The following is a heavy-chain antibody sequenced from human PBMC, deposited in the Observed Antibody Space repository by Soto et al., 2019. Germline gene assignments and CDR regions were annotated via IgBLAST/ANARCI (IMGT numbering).Heavy chain of an antibody. D-gene: IGHD3-10*01. CDR1: GASISSSKW. V-gene: IGHV4-4*02. J-gene: IGHJ4*02. Sequence: SETLSLTCAVSGASISSSKWWTWVRQSPGKGLEWIGEIFHSGNINYNPSLKSRVNISIDKSKNQFSLALNSVTAADTAVYYCAGNRGRAGRSLDYWGQGTLVTVSS. CDR2: IFHSGNI. CDR3: AGNRGRAGRSLDY.